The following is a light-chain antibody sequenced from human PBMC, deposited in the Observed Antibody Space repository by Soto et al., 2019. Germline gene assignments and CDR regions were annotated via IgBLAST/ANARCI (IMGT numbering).Light chain of an antibody. J-gene: IGKJ1*01. CDR3: QHHNSYSQT. CDR2: GAS. V-gene: IGKV1-5*01. Sequence: DIQMTQSPPTLSASVGDRVTITCRASQSIRHYLAWYQQMPGKAPKLLIYGASTLQSGVPSRLSGSGSGTEFTLTISSLQPDDFGTYFCQHHNSYSQTFGQGT. CDR1: QSIRHY.